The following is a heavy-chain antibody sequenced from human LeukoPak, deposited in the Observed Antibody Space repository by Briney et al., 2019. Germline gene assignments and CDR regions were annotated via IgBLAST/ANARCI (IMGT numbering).Heavy chain of an antibody. D-gene: IGHD6-13*01. CDR3: ASSIAAAGIGQNTFDI. CDR1: GFTFGDYA. Sequence: GSLRLSCTASGFTFGDYAMSWFRQAPGKGLEWVGFIRSKAYGGTTEYAASVKGRFTISRDDSKSIAYLQMNSLKTEDTAVYYCASSIAAAGIGQNTFDIWGQGTAVAVSS. V-gene: IGHV3-49*03. CDR2: IRSKAYGGTT. J-gene: IGHJ3*02.